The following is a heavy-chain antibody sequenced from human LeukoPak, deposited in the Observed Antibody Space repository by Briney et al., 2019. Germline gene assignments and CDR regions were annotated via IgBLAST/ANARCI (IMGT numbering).Heavy chain of an antibody. Sequence: PSETLSLTCAVYGGSFSGYYWSWIRQPPGKGLEWIGEINHSGSTNYNPSLKSRVTISVDTSKNQFSLKLSSVTAADTAVYYCARAVDYYDSSGYPLFDYWGQGTLVTVSS. J-gene: IGHJ4*02. CDR3: ARAVDYYDSSGYPLFDY. CDR2: INHSGST. V-gene: IGHV4-34*01. CDR1: GGSFSGYY. D-gene: IGHD3-22*01.